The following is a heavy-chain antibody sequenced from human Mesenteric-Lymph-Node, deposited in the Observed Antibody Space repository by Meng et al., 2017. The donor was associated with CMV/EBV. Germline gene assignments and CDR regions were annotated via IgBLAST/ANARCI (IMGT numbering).Heavy chain of an antibody. CDR2: RRSDGSDK. D-gene: IGHD2-2*03. J-gene: IGHJ4*02. CDR1: GFSFSTYG. V-gene: IGHV3-30*02. CDR3: VRVGFCSSTTCQAGVAAAFDS. Sequence: GESLKISCAASGFSFSTYGIHWARQAPGKGLEWVAFRRSDGSDKFYADSVKGRFTISRDNAKNTLYLQMNSLRVEDTAVYYCVRVGFCSSTTCQAGVAAAFDSWGQGMLVTVSS.